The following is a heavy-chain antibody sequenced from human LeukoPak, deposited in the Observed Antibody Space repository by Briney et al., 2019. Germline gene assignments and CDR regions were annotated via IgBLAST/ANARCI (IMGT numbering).Heavy chain of an antibody. CDR2: ISGSGGST. J-gene: IGHJ4*02. CDR3: AKEQDYYGSGSYYNTVDY. V-gene: IGHV3-23*01. Sequence: GGSLRLSWAASGFTFSSYAMSWVRQAPGKGLEWVSAISGSGGSTYYADSVKGRFTISRDNSKNTLYLQMNSLRAEDTAVYYCAKEQDYYGSGSYYNTVDYWGQGTLVTVSS. D-gene: IGHD3-10*01. CDR1: GFTFSSYA.